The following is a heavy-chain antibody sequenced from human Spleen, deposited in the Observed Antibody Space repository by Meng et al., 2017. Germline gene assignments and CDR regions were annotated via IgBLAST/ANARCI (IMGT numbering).Heavy chain of an antibody. CDR2: IQRKTDGGTT. CDR3: SGHIDY. D-gene: IGHD5-12*01. V-gene: IGHV3-15*01. Sequence: GESLKISCAASGFTVSHNYMSWVRQAPGEGLEWVGRIQRKTDGGTTDYAAPVKGRFTISRDDSKNTVYLQMNSLKTEDTAVYYCSGHIDYWGQGTLVSVSS. J-gene: IGHJ4*02. CDR1: GFTVSHNY.